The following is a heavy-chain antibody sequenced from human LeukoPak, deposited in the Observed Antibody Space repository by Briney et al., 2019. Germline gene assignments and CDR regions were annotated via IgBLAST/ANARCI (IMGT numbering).Heavy chain of an antibody. V-gene: IGHV4-39*01. CDR3: ARLLGYCSGGSCYTRKNYYGMDV. D-gene: IGHD2-15*01. J-gene: IGHJ6*02. Sequence: SETLSLTCAVSGGSISSGGYSWSWIRQPPGKGLEWIGSIYYSGSTYYNPSLKSRVTISVDTSKNQFSLKLSSVTAADTAVYYCARLLGYCSGGSCYTRKNYYGMDVWGQGTTVTVSS. CDR2: IYYSGST. CDR1: GGSISSGGYS.